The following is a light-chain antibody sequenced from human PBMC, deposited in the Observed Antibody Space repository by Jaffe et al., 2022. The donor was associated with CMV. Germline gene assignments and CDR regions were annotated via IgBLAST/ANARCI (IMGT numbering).Light chain of an antibody. CDR3: CAYAGDSLWV. Sequence: QSALTQPASVSGSPGQSITISCTGTSSDIGAYDHVSWYHQHPGKPPKLIIYDARQRPSGVSNRFSASKSGNTASLTISGLQAEDETNYYCCAYAGDSLWVFGGGTKVTVL. J-gene: IGLJ3*02. V-gene: IGLV2-23*01. CDR2: DAR. CDR1: SSDIGAYDH.